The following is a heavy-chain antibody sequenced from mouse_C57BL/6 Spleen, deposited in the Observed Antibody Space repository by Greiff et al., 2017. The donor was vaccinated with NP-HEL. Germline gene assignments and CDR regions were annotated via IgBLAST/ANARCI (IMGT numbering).Heavy chain of an antibody. V-gene: IGHV3-6*01. D-gene: IGHD1-1*01. J-gene: IGHJ4*01. CDR3: ARGDYYGSSYLYAMDY. CDR1: GYSITSGYY. Sequence: EVKLLESGPGLVKPSQSLSLTCSVTGYSITSGYYWNWIRQFPGNKLEWMGYISYDGSNNYNPSLKNRIPITRDTSKNQFFLKLNSVTTEDTATYYCARGDYYGSSYLYAMDYWGQGTSVTVSS. CDR2: ISYDGSN.